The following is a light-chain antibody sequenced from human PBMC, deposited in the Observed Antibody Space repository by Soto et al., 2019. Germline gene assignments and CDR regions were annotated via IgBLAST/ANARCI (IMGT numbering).Light chain of an antibody. CDR1: QSVGSSY. J-gene: IGKJ1*01. CDR2: GSS. CDR3: QQYLSSGPT. Sequence: EIVLTQSPGTLSLSPGDRATLSCRASQSVGSSYLAWYQQKPGQPPRLLIYGSSSRATGIPDRFTGSGSGTDFTLTISRLEPEDFAVYYCQQYLSSGPTFGQGTKVDIK. V-gene: IGKV3-20*01.